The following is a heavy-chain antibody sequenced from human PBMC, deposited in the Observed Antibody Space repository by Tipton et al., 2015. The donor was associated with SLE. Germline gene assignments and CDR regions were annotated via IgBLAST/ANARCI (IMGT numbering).Heavy chain of an antibody. Sequence: TLSLTCTVSGGFIRRSNYYWGWIRQPPGKGLEWIGSIYYSGSTYYNPSLKNRVSISVDTSKNQFSLKLSSVTAADTALYYCARLNTVTIRDAFDIWGQGTLVTVSS. CDR3: ARLNTVTIRDAFDI. CDR2: IYYSGST. D-gene: IGHD4-17*01. V-gene: IGHV4-39*07. CDR1: GGFIRRSNYY. J-gene: IGHJ3*02.